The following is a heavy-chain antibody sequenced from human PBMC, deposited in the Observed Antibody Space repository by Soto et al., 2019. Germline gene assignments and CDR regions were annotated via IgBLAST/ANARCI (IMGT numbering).Heavy chain of an antibody. Sequence: PSETLSLTXAVSGGSISSGGYSWSWIRQPPGKGLEWIGYIYHSGSTYYNPSLKSRVTISVDRSKNQFSLKLSSVTAADTAVYYCARVACSGGSCYLGGWFDPWGQGTLVTVSS. J-gene: IGHJ5*02. CDR2: IYHSGST. CDR3: ARVACSGGSCYLGGWFDP. D-gene: IGHD2-15*01. V-gene: IGHV4-30-2*01. CDR1: GGSISSGGYS.